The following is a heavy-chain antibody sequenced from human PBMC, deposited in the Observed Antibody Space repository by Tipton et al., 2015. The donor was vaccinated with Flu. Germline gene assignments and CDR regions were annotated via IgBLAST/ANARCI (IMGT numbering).Heavy chain of an antibody. CDR2: TFHTGNT. CDR1: GDSIRSPYY. CDR3: ARREYSNYVSEPKNWFDP. J-gene: IGHJ5*02. Sequence: TLSLTCSISGDSIRSPYYWGWIRQPPGKGLEWIGNTFHTGNTFFNPSLKSRVTISVDRSKNQFSLTVSDVSAADTAMYYCARREYSNYVSEPKNWFDPWGQGLMVTVSS. D-gene: IGHD4-11*01. V-gene: IGHV4-38-2*02.